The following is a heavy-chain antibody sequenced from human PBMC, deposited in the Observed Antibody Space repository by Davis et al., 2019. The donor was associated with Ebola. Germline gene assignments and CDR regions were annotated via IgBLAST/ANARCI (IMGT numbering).Heavy chain of an antibody. CDR3: AKTTPNEDFWSGLWDS. J-gene: IGHJ4*02. D-gene: IGHD3-3*01. V-gene: IGHV1-69*13. CDR2: IIPIFGKA. Sequence: SVKVSCKATGGTFTNYAIDWVRQAPGQGLEWVGSIIPIFGKAKYAQDFQGRVTITADESTVTVYLELSSLRSDYTAIYYCAKTTPNEDFWSGLWDSWGQGTLVTVSS. CDR1: GGTFTNYA.